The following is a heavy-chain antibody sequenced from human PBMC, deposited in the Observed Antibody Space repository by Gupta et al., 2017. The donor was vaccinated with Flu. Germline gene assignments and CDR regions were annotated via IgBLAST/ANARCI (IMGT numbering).Heavy chain of an antibody. V-gene: IGHV1-69*01. CDR2: IIPVFGPT. CDR3: ARKGGGHCSGGSCYSFDF. Sequence: QVQLVQSGAEVKKPGSLVKVSCKASGVTFSTYAINWVRQDPGQGLEWMGGIIPVFGPTNYAQKFQGRVTITADESTSPAYMEISSLRSEDPAVYYCARKGGGHCSGGSCYSFDFWGQGTLVTVSS. J-gene: IGHJ4*02. CDR1: GVTFSTYA. D-gene: IGHD2-15*01.